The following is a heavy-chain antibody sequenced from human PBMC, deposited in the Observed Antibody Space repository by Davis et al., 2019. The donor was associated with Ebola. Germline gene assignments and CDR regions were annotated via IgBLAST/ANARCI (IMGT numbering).Heavy chain of an antibody. CDR3: ARVLGEFYYYYGMDV. D-gene: IGHD1-26*01. Sequence: GESLKISCAASGFTFSSYWMHWVRQAPGKGLEWVANIKQDGSEKYYVDSVKGRFTISRHNSKNTLYLQMNSLRAEDTAVYYCARVLGEFYYYYGMDVWGQGTTVTVSS. CDR1: GFTFSSYW. V-gene: IGHV3-7*03. CDR2: IKQDGSEK. J-gene: IGHJ6*02.